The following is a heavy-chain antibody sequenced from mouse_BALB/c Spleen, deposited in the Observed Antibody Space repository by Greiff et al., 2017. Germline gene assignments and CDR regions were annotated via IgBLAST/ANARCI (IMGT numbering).Heavy chain of an antibody. CDR1: GFTFSSYG. V-gene: IGHV5-6*01. Sequence: EVKLVESGGDLVKPGGSLTLSCAASGFTFSSYGMSWVRPTPDKRLEWVATISSGGSYTYYPDSVKGRFTISRDNAKNTLYLQMSSLKSEDTAMYYCARHADGYQSGRGDWGQGTTLTVSS. D-gene: IGHD2-3*01. J-gene: IGHJ2*01. CDR2: ISSGGSYT. CDR3: ARHADGYQSGRGD.